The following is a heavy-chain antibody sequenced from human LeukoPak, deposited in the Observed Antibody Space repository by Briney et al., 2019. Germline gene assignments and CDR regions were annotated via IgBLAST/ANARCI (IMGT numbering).Heavy chain of an antibody. CDR1: GYTFTSYY. Sequence: ASVKVSCKASGYTFTSYYMHWVRQAPGQGLEWMGIINPSGGSTSYAQKFQGRVTMTRDTSTSTVYMELSSLRSEGTAVYYCSGSYYLGAFDIWGQGTMVTVSS. V-gene: IGHV1-46*01. J-gene: IGHJ3*02. CDR3: SGSYYLGAFDI. D-gene: IGHD1-26*01. CDR2: INPSGGST.